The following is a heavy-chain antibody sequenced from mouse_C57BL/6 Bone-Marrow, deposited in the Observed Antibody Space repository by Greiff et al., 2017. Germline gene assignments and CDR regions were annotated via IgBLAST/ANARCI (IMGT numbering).Heavy chain of an antibody. CDR1: GYAFSSSW. D-gene: IGHD2-5*01. J-gene: IGHJ3*01. CDR3: ARGPPYYSNDVWFAY. Sequence: QVQLQQSGPELVKPGASVKISCKASGYAFSSSWMNWVKQRPGKGLEWIGRIYPGDGDTNYNGKFKGKATLTADKSSSTAYMQLSSLTSEDSAVYFCARGPPYYSNDVWFAYWGQGTLVTVSA. CDR2: IYPGDGDT. V-gene: IGHV1-82*01.